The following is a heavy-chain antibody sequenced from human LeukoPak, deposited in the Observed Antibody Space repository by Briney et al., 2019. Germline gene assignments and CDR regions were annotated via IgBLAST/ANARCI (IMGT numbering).Heavy chain of an antibody. CDR3: ARVFGGYDYPVYDAFDI. V-gene: IGHV3-30*04. Sequence: PGGSLRLSCAASGFTFSSYAMHWVRQAPGKGLKWVAVISYDGSNKYYADSVKGRFTISRDNSKNTLYLQMNSLRAEDTAVYYCARVFGGYDYPVYDAFDIWGQGTMVTVSS. D-gene: IGHD5-12*01. CDR2: ISYDGSNK. CDR1: GFTFSSYA. J-gene: IGHJ3*02.